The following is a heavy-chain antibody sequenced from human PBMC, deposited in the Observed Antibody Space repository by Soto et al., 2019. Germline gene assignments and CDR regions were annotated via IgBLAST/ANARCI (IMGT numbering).Heavy chain of an antibody. D-gene: IGHD2-15*01. V-gene: IGHV1-18*04. CDR1: GYTFTSYC. CDR2: ISAYNGNT. CDR3: AKRLSSGANWFDP. Sequence: ASLKVSCKASGYTFTSYCLSCVRQSPGQGLEWMGWISAYNGNTNYAQKLQGRVTMTTDTSTSTAYMELRSLRSDDTAVYYCAKRLSSGANWFDPWGQGTLVTVSS. J-gene: IGHJ5*02.